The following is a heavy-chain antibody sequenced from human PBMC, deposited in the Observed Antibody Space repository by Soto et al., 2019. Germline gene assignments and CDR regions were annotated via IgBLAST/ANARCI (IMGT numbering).Heavy chain of an antibody. J-gene: IGHJ1*01. V-gene: IGHV4-61*08. CDR1: GDSVSSGAYY. CDR2: IYNSGYI. CDR3: ARDGGGYSRHFQH. D-gene: IGHD1-26*01. Sequence: PSETLSLTCSVSGDSVSSGAYYWSWIRQPPGKGLEWIAFIYNSGYINYNPSLKSRVTISVDPSKNQFSLELTSVTAADTAMYYCARDGGGYSRHFQHWGQGTLVTVSS.